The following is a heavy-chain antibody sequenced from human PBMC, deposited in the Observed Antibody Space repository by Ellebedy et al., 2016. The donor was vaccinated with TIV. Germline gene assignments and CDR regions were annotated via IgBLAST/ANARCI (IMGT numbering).Heavy chain of an antibody. D-gene: IGHD1-26*01. CDR1: GYSISSGYN. J-gene: IGHJ3*01. CDR2: IYHTGST. V-gene: IGHV4-38-2*02. CDR3: VRVTWEVHSQSGALDY. Sequence: SETLSLXXSVSGYSISSGYNWGWIRQPPGKGLEWVGNIYHTGSTSYNSTLKSRLTMSVDTSKNQFSLRLTSVTAVDTAVYYCVRVTWEVHSQSGALDYWGQGTMVTVSS.